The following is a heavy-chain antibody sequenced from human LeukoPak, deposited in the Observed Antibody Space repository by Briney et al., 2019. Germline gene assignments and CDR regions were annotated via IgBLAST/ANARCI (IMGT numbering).Heavy chain of an antibody. CDR3: ARGNYDFWSGPNWFDL. Sequence: PGGSLRLSCAASGFTFSTYGMHWVRQAPGKGLEWVAFIRYDGSNKYYADSVKGRFTISRDNSKNTVYLQMNSLRAEDTAVYYCARGNYDFWSGPNWFDLWGQGTLVTVSS. J-gene: IGHJ5*02. CDR1: GFTFSTYG. CDR2: IRYDGSNK. V-gene: IGHV3-30*02. D-gene: IGHD3-3*01.